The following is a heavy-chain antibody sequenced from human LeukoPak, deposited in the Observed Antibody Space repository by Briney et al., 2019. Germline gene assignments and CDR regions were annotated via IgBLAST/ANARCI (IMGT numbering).Heavy chain of an antibody. Sequence: GGSLRLSCAASGFTFSSYAMSWVRQAPGKGLEWVSGISGSGGSTYYADSVKGRFTISRDNSKNTLYLQMNSLRAEDTAVYYRAKENSGWYDYYFDYWGQGTLVTVSS. V-gene: IGHV3-23*01. J-gene: IGHJ4*02. CDR2: ISGSGGST. CDR1: GFTFSSYA. CDR3: AKENSGWYDYYFDY. D-gene: IGHD6-19*01.